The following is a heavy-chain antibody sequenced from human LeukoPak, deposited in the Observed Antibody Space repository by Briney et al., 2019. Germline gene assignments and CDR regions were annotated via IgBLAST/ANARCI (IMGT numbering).Heavy chain of an antibody. CDR2: ISYDGSDK. V-gene: IGHV3-30*04. J-gene: IGHJ4*02. Sequence: GGSLRLSCAASGFPFSSYAMHRVRPAPGKGLEWVVVISYDGSDKYYADSVKGRFTISRDNSKNTLYLQMISLRAEDTAVYYCARDIAAAGIPFDYWGQGTLVTVSS. D-gene: IGHD6-13*01. CDR3: ARDIAAAGIPFDY. CDR1: GFPFSSYA.